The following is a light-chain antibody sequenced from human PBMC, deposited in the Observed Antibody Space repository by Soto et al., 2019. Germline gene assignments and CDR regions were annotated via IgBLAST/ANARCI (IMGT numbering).Light chain of an antibody. CDR2: KPS. Sequence: DIQMTQSPSTLSASVGDRVTITCRASQRISSWLSCSQQKPWKAPNLLIYKPSILESGVPSRFSGSGSGTEFTLTISSLQPDDFATYYCQQYNSYWTFGQGTKVQIK. CDR1: QRISSW. CDR3: QQYNSYWT. J-gene: IGKJ1*01. V-gene: IGKV1-5*03.